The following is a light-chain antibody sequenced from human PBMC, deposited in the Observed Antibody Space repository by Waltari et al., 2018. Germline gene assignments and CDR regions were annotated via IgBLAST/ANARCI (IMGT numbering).Light chain of an antibody. Sequence: VIWMTQSPSLLPASTGDRVTISCRMSQAISSDLAWYQQKPGKAPELLIYAASTWQSGVPARFSGSGSGTEFTLTISCLQSEDFATYYCQQYYSCPRTFGQGTKVEIK. V-gene: IGKV1D-8*01. J-gene: IGKJ1*01. CDR2: AAS. CDR3: QQYYSCPRT. CDR1: QAISSD.